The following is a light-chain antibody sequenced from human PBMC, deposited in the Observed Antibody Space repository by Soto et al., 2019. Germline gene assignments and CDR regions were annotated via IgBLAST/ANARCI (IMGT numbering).Light chain of an antibody. CDR1: SSDIGNYNL. CDR2: EDS. CDR3: CSYAGGSTWV. V-gene: IGLV2-23*01. J-gene: IGLJ2*01. Sequence: QSALTQPASVSGSPGQSITISCTGTSSDIGNYNLVSWYQQHPDKAPKLMIYEDSKRPSGVSNRFSGSKSGNTASLTLSGLQAEDEADYYCCSYAGGSTWVFGGGTKLTVL.